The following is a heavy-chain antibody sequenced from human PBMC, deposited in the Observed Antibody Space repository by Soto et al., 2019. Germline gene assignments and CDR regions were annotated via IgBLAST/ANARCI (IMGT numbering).Heavy chain of an antibody. D-gene: IGHD3-9*01. CDR1: GGSFSGYY. J-gene: IGHJ5*02. CDR2: INHSGST. Sequence: QVQLQQWGAGLLKPSETLSLTCAVYGGSFSGYYWSWIRQPPGKGLEWIGEINHSGSTNYNPSLNSRVTISVDTSKKQFSLKLRSVTAADTDVYYCERGLPLLRYFDWLSRGFEPWGQGTLVTVSS. CDR3: ERGLPLLRYFDWLSRGFEP. V-gene: IGHV4-34*01.